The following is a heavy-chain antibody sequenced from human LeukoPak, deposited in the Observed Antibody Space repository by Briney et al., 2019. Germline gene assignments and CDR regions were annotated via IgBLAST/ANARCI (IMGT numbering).Heavy chain of an antibody. CDR3: ATRRGGYDVNWFDP. Sequence: GGSLRLSCAASGFTFSSYAMSWVRQAPGEGLEWVSAISGSGGSTYYADSVKGRFTISRDNSKNTLYLQMNSLRAEDTAVYYCATRRGGYDVNWFDPWGQGTLVTVSS. CDR2: ISGSGGST. CDR1: GFTFSSYA. J-gene: IGHJ5*02. V-gene: IGHV3-23*01. D-gene: IGHD5-12*01.